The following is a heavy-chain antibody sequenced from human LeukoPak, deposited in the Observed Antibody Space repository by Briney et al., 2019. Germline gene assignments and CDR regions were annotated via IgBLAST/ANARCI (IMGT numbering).Heavy chain of an antibody. CDR1: GFTFTNHA. CDR3: AKDRSSGGYGAGYFDY. V-gene: IGHV3-23*01. Sequence: PGGSLRLSCVASGFTFTNHAMNWVRQAPGKGLEWVSTISGSGRKTYYADSVKGRFSISRDNSANTLYLEMHSLRADDTAVYYCAKDRSSGGYGAGYFDYWGQGNLVTVSS. J-gene: IGHJ4*02. CDR2: ISGSGRKT. D-gene: IGHD6-19*01.